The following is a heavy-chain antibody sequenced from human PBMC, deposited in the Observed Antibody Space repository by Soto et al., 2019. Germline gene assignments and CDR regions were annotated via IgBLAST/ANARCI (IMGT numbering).Heavy chain of an antibody. CDR1: GFTFSAYT. CDR2: ISSNSDYK. Sequence: SLRRSCAASGFTFSAYTMNWVRRAPGRGLEWVPSISSNSDYKYYADSLKGRFTISRDNAKNSLYLQMNGLRAADTAVYYCARTAVTTTRWFDPWGQGTLVTVSS. CDR3: ARTAVTTTRWFDP. D-gene: IGHD4-17*01. V-gene: IGHV3-21*01. J-gene: IGHJ5*02.